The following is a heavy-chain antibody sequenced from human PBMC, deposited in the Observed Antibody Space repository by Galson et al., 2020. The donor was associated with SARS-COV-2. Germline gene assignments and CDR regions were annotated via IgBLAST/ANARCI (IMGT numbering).Heavy chain of an antibody. V-gene: IGHV3-15*01. Sequence: GESLKISCAASGFTFSNAWMSWVRQAPGKGLEWVGRIKSKTDGGTTDYAAPVKGRFTISRDDSKNTLYLQMNSLKTEDTAVYYCTTAPGRYFDLWGRGTLVTVSS. J-gene: IGHJ2*01. CDR2: IKSKTDGGTT. CDR1: GFTFSNAW. CDR3: TTAPGRYFDL.